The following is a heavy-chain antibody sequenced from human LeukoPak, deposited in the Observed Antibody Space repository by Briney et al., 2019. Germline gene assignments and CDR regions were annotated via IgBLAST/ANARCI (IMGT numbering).Heavy chain of an antibody. D-gene: IGHD3-22*01. Sequence: SETLSLTCTVSGGSISSYYWSWIRQPPGKGLEWIGYIYYSGSTNYNPSLKSRVTISVDTSKNQFSLKLSSVTAADTAVYYCAGTYYYDSSGYYHYSLWGQGILVTVSS. J-gene: IGHJ4*02. CDR1: GGSISSYY. CDR2: IYYSGST. V-gene: IGHV4-59*01. CDR3: AGTYYYDSSGYYHYSL.